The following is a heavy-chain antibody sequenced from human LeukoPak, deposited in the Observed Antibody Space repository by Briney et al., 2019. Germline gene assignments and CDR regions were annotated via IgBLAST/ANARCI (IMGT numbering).Heavy chain of an antibody. Sequence: GASVKVSCKASGYTFTSYDINWVRQATGQGLEWMGWMNPNSGNTGYAQKFQGRVTITADESTSTAYMELSSLRSEDTAVYYCARESCSGGSCYSDGFDIWGQGTMVTVSS. CDR1: GYTFTSYD. D-gene: IGHD2-15*01. CDR2: MNPNSGNT. V-gene: IGHV1-8*01. CDR3: ARESCSGGSCYSDGFDI. J-gene: IGHJ3*02.